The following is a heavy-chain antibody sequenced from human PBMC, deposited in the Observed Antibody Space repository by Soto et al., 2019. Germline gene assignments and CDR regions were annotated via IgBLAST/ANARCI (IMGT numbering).Heavy chain of an antibody. CDR3: ARDPQGRYYYDSSGYSVDYGMDV. Sequence: QVQLVESGGGVVQPGRSLRLSCAASGFTFSSYAMHWVRQAPGKGLEWVAVISYDGSNKYYADSVKGRFTISRDNSKNTLYLQMNSLRAEDTAVYYCARDPQGRYYYDSSGYSVDYGMDVW. CDR1: GFTFSSYA. V-gene: IGHV3-30-3*01. J-gene: IGHJ6*01. CDR2: ISYDGSNK. D-gene: IGHD3-22*01.